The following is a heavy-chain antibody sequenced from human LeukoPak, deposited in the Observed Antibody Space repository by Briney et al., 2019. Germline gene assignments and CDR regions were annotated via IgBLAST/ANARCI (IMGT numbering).Heavy chain of an antibody. CDR1: GGSIRSSYYY. CDR3: ARVSLDYYFDY. CDR2: IYDSGST. V-gene: IGHV4-39*01. Sequence: SETLSLTCTVSGGSIRSSYYYWGWIRQPPGTGLEWIGSIYDSGSTYYNPSLKSRVTISVDTSKNQFSLKLSSVTAADTAVYYCARVSLDYYFDYWGQGTLVTVSS. J-gene: IGHJ4*02.